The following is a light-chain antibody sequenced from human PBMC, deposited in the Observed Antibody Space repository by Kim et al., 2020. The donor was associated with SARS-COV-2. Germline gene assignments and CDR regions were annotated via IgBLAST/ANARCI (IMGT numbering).Light chain of an antibody. CDR3: GAWDSSLSAGV. Sequence: QSVLTQPPSVSAAPGQRVTISCSGSSSNIANNLVSWYQQLPGSAPKLLIYDNNQRPSGTPGRFSASKSGTSATLAITGLQTGDEAEYYCGAWDSSLSAGVFGGGTQLTVL. CDR1: SSNIANNL. V-gene: IGLV1-51*01. J-gene: IGLJ3*02. CDR2: DNN.